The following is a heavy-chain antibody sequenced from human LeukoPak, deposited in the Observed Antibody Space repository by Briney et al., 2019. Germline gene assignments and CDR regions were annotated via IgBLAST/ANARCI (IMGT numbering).Heavy chain of an antibody. CDR1: GESITAYY. CDR3: AGATATGTGRAFHY. V-gene: IGHV4-34*01. CDR2: VRHSGST. J-gene: IGHJ4*02. D-gene: IGHD3-10*01. Sequence: SETLSLTCAVYGESITAYYWTWIRQPPGKRLEWIGEVRHSGSTNYTPSLKSRVTMSVDMSKNQLSLKLNSVTAADTAVYYCAGATATGTGRAFHYWAQGNLVPVSS.